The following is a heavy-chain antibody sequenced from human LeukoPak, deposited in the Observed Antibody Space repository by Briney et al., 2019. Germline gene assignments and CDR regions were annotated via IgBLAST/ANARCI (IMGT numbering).Heavy chain of an antibody. V-gene: IGHV3-7*03. CDR3: ARALSWMSSAMDV. D-gene: IGHD3-16*02. CDR1: GFSFSSYW. Sequence: GGSLRLSCAASGFSFSSYWMGWVRQAPGKGLEWVANIKQDGSEKYYVDSEKGRFTISRDNAKNSLYLQMNSLRAEDTAVYYCARALSWMSSAMDVWGQGTTVTVSS. CDR2: IKQDGSEK. J-gene: IGHJ6*02.